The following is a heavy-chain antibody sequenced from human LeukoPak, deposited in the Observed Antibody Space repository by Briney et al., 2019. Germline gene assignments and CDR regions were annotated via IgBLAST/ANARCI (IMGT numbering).Heavy chain of an antibody. Sequence: GASLRLSCAASGFTFSSYAMHWVRQAPGKGLEWVAVISYDGSNKYYADSVKGRFTISRDNSKNTLYLQMNSLRAEDTAVYYCARLVVSYYGMDVWGQGTTVTVSS. V-gene: IGHV3-30-3*01. D-gene: IGHD6-6*01. CDR3: ARLVVSYYGMDV. CDR1: GFTFSSYA. J-gene: IGHJ6*02. CDR2: ISYDGSNK.